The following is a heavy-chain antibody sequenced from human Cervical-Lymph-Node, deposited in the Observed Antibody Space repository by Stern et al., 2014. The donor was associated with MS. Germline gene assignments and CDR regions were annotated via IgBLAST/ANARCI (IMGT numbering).Heavy chain of an antibody. J-gene: IGHJ6*02. CDR3: AXGXXXEGLVRGMDV. CDR1: GGTFSSYA. Sequence: QVQLGQSGAEVKKPGSSGKVSCKASGGTFSSYAISWVRQAPGQGLEWMGGXIPIFGTANYAQKFQGRVTITADESTSTAYMELSXXXXXXTAVYXCAXGXXXEGLVRGMDVWGQGTTVTVSS. CDR2: XIPIFGTA. D-gene: IGHD6-13*01. V-gene: IGHV1-69*12.